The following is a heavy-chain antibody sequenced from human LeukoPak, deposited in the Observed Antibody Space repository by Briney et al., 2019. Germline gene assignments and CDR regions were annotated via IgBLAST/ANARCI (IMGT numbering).Heavy chain of an antibody. Sequence: SETLSLTCTVSGGSISSYYWSWIRQPPGKGLEWIGYIYYSGSTNYNPSLKSRATISVDTSKNQFSLKLSSVTAADTAMYYCAGMGIAVAWGQGTLVTVSS. CDR2: IYYSGST. J-gene: IGHJ4*02. V-gene: IGHV4-59*12. CDR3: AGMGIAVA. CDR1: GGSISSYY. D-gene: IGHD6-19*01.